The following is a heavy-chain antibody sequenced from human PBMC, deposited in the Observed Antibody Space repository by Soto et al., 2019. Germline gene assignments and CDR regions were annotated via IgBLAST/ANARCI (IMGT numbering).Heavy chain of an antibody. CDR2: IIPIFGTA. D-gene: IGHD6-19*01. V-gene: IGHV1-69*01. J-gene: IGHJ4*02. Sequence: QVQLVQSGAEVKKPGSSVKVSCKASGGTFSSYAISWVRQAPGQGLEWMGGIIPIFGTANYAQKFQGRVTITADESTSTAYMELSSLRSEDTAVYYCARAGTAHLIKQWLAPRRGCYFDYWGQGTLVTVSS. CDR3: ARAGTAHLIKQWLAPRRGCYFDY. CDR1: GGTFSSYA.